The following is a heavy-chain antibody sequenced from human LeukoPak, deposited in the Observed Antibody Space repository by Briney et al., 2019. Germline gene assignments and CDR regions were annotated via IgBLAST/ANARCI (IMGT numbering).Heavy chain of an antibody. D-gene: IGHD3-10*01. V-gene: IGHV4-34*01. J-gene: IGHJ4*02. CDR2: INHSGST. CDR3: ARGRNRDYYGSGSYFGY. CDR1: GGSFSGYY. Sequence: SETLSLTCAVYGGSFSGYYWSWIRQPPGKGLEWIGEINHSGSTNYNPSLKSRVTISVDTSKNQFSLKLSSVTAADTAVYYCARGRNRDYYGSGSYFGYWGQGTQVTVSS.